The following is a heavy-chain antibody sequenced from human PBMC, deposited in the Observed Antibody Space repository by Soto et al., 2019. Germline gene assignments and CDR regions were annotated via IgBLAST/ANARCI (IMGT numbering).Heavy chain of an antibody. CDR1: GGTFSSYA. J-gene: IGHJ5*02. Sequence: GASVKVSCKASGGTFSSYAISWVRQAPGQGLEWMGGIIPIFGTANYAQKFQGRVTTTADESTSTAYMELSSLRSEDTAVYYCARDSGSYDNWFDPWGQGTLVTVSS. CDR3: ARDSGSYDNWFDP. CDR2: IIPIFGTA. V-gene: IGHV1-69*13. D-gene: IGHD1-26*01.